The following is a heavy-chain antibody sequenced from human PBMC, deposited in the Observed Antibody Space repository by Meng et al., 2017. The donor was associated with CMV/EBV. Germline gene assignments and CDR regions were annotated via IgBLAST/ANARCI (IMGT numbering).Heavy chain of an antibody. CDR2: IIPILGIA. CDR3: ASTRVVVPAAIFSLRGRRGWFDP. Sequence: SVKVSCKASGGTFSSYAISWVRQAPGQRLEWMGGIIPILGIANYAQKFQGRVTITADKSTSTAYMELSSLRSEDTAVYYCASTRVVVPAAIFSLRGRRGWFDPWGQGTLVTVSS. V-gene: IGHV1-69*10. CDR1: GGTFSSYA. J-gene: IGHJ5*02. D-gene: IGHD2-2*01.